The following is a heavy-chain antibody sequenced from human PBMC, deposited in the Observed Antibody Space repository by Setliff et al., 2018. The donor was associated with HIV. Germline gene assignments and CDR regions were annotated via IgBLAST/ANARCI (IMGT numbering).Heavy chain of an antibody. J-gene: IGHJ4*02. CDR1: GYSFTAYY. Sequence: GASVKVSCKASGYSFTAYYLHWVRQAPGQGLEWMGWINPHRGGTNYAQKFQGRATMTRDTSINPAYMELTRLGSDDTAVYFCARETENDGFDYWGQGTLVTVSS. V-gene: IGHV1-2*02. CDR3: ARETENDGFDY. D-gene: IGHD1-1*01. CDR2: INPHRGGT.